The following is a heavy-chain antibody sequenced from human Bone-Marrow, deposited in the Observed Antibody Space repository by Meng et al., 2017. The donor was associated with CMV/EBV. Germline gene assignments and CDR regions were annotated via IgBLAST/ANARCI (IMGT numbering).Heavy chain of an antibody. D-gene: IGHD3-22*01. CDR2: ISWSSATI. CDR1: GFAFSTYS. CDR3: ARDGDRSGDYSWGYFDY. J-gene: IGHJ4*02. V-gene: IGHV3-48*04. Sequence: GGSLRLSCTASGFAFSTYSANWVRQAPGKGLEWVAYISWSSATIYYADSVKGRFTISTDNAKSSLYLHMSSLRAADTAVYYCARDGDRSGDYSWGYFDYWGQGTLVTVSS.